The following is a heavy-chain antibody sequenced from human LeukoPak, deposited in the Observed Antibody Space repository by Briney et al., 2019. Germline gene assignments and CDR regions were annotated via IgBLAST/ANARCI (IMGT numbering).Heavy chain of an antibody. CDR3: ARDFRFLDDY. V-gene: IGHV3-21*01. D-gene: IGHD3-3*01. CDR1: GFTFSSYT. Sequence: GGSLRLSCAASGFTFSSYTMNWVRQAPGKGLEWVSIISSGSSYIHYADSVKGRFTISRDNAKNSLYLQMNSLRAEDTAMYYCARDFRFLDDYWGQGTLVTVSS. CDR2: ISSGSSYI. J-gene: IGHJ4*02.